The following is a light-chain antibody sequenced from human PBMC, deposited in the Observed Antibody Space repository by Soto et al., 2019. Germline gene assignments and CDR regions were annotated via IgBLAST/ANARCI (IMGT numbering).Light chain of an antibody. J-gene: IGLJ2*01. V-gene: IGLV2-14*01. CDR1: SXDVGGYNY. CDR2: DVS. Sequence: QSALTQPAXVSXSPXXXXTISXXGTSXDVGGYNYVSWYQQHPGKAPKLMIYDVSNRPSGVSNRFSGSKSGNTASLTISGLQAEDEADYYCSSYTSSSTLVFXGGTKLTVL. CDR3: SSYTSSSTLV.